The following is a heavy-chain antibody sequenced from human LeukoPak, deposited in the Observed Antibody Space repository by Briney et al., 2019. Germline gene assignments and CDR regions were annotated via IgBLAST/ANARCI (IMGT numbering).Heavy chain of an antibody. J-gene: IGHJ5*01. CDR1: GASIPSSGYY. Sequence: SETLSLTCTVSGASIPSSGYYWGWIRQPPGKGLEWIGSIYYSGSTYCNSSLKSRVTMSVDTSKNQFSLKLSSVTAADTAVYYCARSASRATGYYNWFDSWGQGTLVTVSS. CDR2: IYYSGST. V-gene: IGHV4-39*01. CDR3: ARSASRATGYYNWFDS. D-gene: IGHD3-9*01.